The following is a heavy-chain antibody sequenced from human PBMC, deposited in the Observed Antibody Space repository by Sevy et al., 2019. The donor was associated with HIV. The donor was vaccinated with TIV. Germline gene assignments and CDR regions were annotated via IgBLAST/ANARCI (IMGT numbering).Heavy chain of an antibody. CDR3: ARDSSWNYDSYFYGMDV. J-gene: IGHJ6*02. V-gene: IGHV3-48*02. CDR1: GFTFSSYA. Sequence: GGSLRLSCAASGFTFSSYAMSWVRQAPGKGLEWVSYLSSSTSTIHYADSVKGRFTISRDNAKNSLFLQMNSLRDEDTAVYYCARDSSWNYDSYFYGMDVWGQGTTVTVSS. D-gene: IGHD1-7*01. CDR2: LSSSTSTI.